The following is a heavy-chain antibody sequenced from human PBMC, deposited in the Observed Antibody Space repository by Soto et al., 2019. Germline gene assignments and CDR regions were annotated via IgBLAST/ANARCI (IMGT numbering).Heavy chain of an antibody. V-gene: IGHV3-13*01. CDR2: IGTAGDT. J-gene: IGHJ3*02. Sequence: PGWSLRLSCAASGFTFSSHDMHWVRQATGKGLEWVSAIGTAGDTYYPGSVKGRFTISRENAKNSLYLQMNSLRAGDTAVYYCARDSSYPSGGSCTFDAFDIWGQGTMVTVSS. D-gene: IGHD2-15*01. CDR3: ARDSSYPSGGSCTFDAFDI. CDR1: GFTFSSHD.